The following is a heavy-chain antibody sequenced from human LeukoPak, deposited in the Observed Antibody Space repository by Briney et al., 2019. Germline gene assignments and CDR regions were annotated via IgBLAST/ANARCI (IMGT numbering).Heavy chain of an antibody. Sequence: PSETLSLTCAVSGGSISSGGYYWSWIRQPAGKGLEWIGRIYTSGSTNYNPSLKSRVTISVDTSKNQFSLKLSSVTAADTAVYYCARGWGRYSSGWHLGPVGAFDIWGQGTMVTVSS. D-gene: IGHD6-19*01. CDR1: GGSISSGGYY. CDR2: IYTSGST. CDR3: ARGWGRYSSGWHLGPVGAFDI. V-gene: IGHV4-61*02. J-gene: IGHJ3*02.